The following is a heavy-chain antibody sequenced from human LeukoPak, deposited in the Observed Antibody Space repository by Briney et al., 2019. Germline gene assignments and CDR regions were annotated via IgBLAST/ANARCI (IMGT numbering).Heavy chain of an antibody. CDR3: AKGVVVIQDAFDI. V-gene: IGHV3-23*01. CDR1: GFTFSSYA. CDR2: ISGSGGST. D-gene: IGHD3-22*01. Sequence: GGSLRLSCATSGFTFSSYAMSWVRQAPGKGLEWVSAISGSGGSTYYTDSVKGRFTISRDNSKNTLYLQMNSLRAEDTAVYYCAKGVVVIQDAFDIWGQGTMVTVSS. J-gene: IGHJ3*02.